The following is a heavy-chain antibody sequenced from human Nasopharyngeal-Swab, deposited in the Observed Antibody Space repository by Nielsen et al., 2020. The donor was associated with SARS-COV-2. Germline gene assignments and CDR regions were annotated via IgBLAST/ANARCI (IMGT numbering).Heavy chain of an antibody. CDR1: GYTFTNYA. CDR3: VRDLYYDFWSGSNIDSY. J-gene: IGHJ4*02. CDR2: INTNTGNP. D-gene: IGHD3-3*01. Sequence: ASVKVSCKASGYTFTNYAMNWVRQAPGQGLEWMGWINTNTGNPTYAQGFTGRFVFSLDTSVSTAYLQISSLKAEDTAVYYCVRDLYYDFWSGSNIDSYWGQGTLVTVSS. V-gene: IGHV7-4-1*02.